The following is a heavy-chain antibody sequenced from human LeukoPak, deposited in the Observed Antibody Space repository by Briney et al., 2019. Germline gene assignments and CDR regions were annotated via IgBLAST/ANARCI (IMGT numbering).Heavy chain of an antibody. V-gene: IGHV3-11*06. J-gene: IGHJ4*02. CDR2: ISSSGS. D-gene: IGHD1-14*01. CDR3: ARTTGSFGPVAL. CDR1: GFTFSDYY. Sequence: PGGSLRLSCAASGFTFSDYYMHWIRQAPEKGLEWVSYISSSGSYTHADSVKGRFTISRDNAKNSLYLQMNSLRAEDTALYYCARTTGSFGPVALWGQGTLVTVSS.